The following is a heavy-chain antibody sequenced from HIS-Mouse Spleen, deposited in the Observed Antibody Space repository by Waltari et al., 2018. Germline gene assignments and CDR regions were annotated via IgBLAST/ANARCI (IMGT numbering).Heavy chain of an antibody. CDR3: ARIAEGYTSGWYAVDY. Sequence: QVTLRESGPALVKPTQTLTLTCTFSGFSLSTSGMCVSWIRQPPGKALEWLARIDWDDDKYYRTSLKTRLTISRDTSKNQVVLTMTNMDPLDTATYYCARIAEGYTSGWYAVDYWGQGTLVTVSS. D-gene: IGHD6-19*01. V-gene: IGHV2-70*15. CDR1: GFSLSTSGMC. J-gene: IGHJ4*02. CDR2: IDWDDDK.